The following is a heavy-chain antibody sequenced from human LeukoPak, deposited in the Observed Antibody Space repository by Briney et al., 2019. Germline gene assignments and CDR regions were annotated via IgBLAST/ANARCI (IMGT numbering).Heavy chain of an antibody. D-gene: IGHD6-6*01. J-gene: IGHJ4*02. Sequence: GGSLRLSCAASGFTFSNYWMTWVSQAPGRGLEWVATIKQDGRTRYYVDSVKSRFTISRDNVNNSVYLQVTSLTAENTALYYCASIGYSSSSLDYWGQGSLVTVSS. CDR3: ASIGYSSSSLDY. CDR2: IKQDGRTR. V-gene: IGHV3-7*01. CDR1: GFTFSNYW.